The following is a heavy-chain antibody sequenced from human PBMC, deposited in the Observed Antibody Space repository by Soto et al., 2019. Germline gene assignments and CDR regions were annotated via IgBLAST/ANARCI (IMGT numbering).Heavy chain of an antibody. Sequence: SETLSLTCTVSGGSISSGGYYWSWIRQHPGKGLEWIGYIYYSGSTYYNPSLKSRVTISVDTSKNQFSLKLSSVTAADTAVYYCAREWGGWFDPWGQGTRVTVSS. CDR1: GGSISSGGYY. J-gene: IGHJ5*02. CDR3: AREWGGWFDP. D-gene: IGHD3-16*01. V-gene: IGHV4-31*03. CDR2: IYYSGST.